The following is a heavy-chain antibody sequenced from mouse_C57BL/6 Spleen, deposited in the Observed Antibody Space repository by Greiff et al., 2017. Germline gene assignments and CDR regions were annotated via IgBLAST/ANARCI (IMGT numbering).Heavy chain of an antibody. D-gene: IGHD1-1*01. CDR3: AKILRYSYYAMDY. CDR2: ISSGSSTI. V-gene: IGHV5-17*01. Sequence: EVKLMESGGGLVKPGGSLKLSCAASGFTFSDYGMHWVRQAPETGLEWVAYISSGSSTIYYADTVKGRFNIYRDNAKNTLFLQMTSLRSEDTAMYYCAKILRYSYYAMDYWGQGTSVTVSS. J-gene: IGHJ4*01. CDR1: GFTFSDYG.